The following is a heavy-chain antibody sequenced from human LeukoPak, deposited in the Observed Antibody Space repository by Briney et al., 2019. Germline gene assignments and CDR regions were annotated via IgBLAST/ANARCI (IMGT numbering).Heavy chain of an antibody. Sequence: PGGSLRLSCAAPGFTFSSYAMHWVRQAPGKGLEWVAFIRYDGSNKYYADSVKGRFTISRDNAKSTLYLQMNSLRAEDTAVYYCARAIETFDYWGQGTLVTVSS. V-gene: IGHV3-30*02. CDR2: IRYDGSNK. J-gene: IGHJ4*02. D-gene: IGHD3-22*01. CDR3: ARAIETFDY. CDR1: GFTFSSYA.